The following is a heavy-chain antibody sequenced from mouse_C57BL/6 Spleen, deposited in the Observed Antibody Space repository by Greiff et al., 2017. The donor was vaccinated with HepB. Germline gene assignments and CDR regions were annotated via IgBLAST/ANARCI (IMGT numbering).Heavy chain of an antibody. J-gene: IGHJ3*01. Sequence: EVQLVESGGGLVKPGGSLKLSCAASGFTFSSYAMSWVRQTPEKRLEWVATISDGGSYTYYPDNVKGRFTISRDNAKNNLYLQLSHLKSEDTAMYYCARGGDYGSPFAYWGQGTLVTVSA. V-gene: IGHV5-4*01. D-gene: IGHD1-1*01. CDR3: ARGGDYGSPFAY. CDR2: ISDGGSYT. CDR1: GFTFSSYA.